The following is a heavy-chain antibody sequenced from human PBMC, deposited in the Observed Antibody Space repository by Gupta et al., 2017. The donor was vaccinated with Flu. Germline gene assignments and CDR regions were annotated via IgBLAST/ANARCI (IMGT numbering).Heavy chain of an antibody. Sequence: WGWIRQPPGKGLEWIGSISYSGSTYYNPSLKSRVTISVDTSKNQFSLKLSSVTAADTAVYSCARLMREPAYCSGGFCYSGEGFFDYWGQGTLVTVSA. D-gene: IGHD2-15*01. V-gene: IGHV4-39*01. CDR2: ISYSGST. CDR3: ARLMREPAYCSGGFCYSGEGFFDY. J-gene: IGHJ4*02.